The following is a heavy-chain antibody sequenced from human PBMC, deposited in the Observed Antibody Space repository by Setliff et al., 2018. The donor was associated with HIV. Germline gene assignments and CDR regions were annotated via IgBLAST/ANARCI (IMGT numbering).Heavy chain of an antibody. CDR1: GFTFSSYG. Sequence: LRLSCAASGFTFSSYGMNWVRQAPGKGLEWVAVMSYDGSNKYYADSVKGRFTISRDNSKNTLYLQMNSLRAEDTALYFCAKGLDYLDSSGYSYFRLWGQGTQVTVSS. V-gene: IGHV3-30*18. CDR2: MSYDGSNK. CDR3: AKGLDYLDSSGYSYFRL. D-gene: IGHD3-22*01. J-gene: IGHJ4*02.